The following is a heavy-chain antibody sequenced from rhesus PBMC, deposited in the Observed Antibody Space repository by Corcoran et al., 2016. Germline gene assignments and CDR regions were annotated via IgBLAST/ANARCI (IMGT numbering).Heavy chain of an antibody. CDR2: IYGSGSST. D-gene: IGHD4-11*01. V-gene: IGHV4-169*01. CDR1: GGAISSSC. Sequence: QLQLQESGPGLVKPSETLSVTCADSGGAISSSCWSWNRTAPGKGLEWIGYIYGSGSSTNYNPSIKRRVTLSVDTSKNQLSLKLSSVTTADTAVYYCARARITHFDYWGQGVLVTVSS. CDR3: ARARITHFDY. J-gene: IGHJ4*01.